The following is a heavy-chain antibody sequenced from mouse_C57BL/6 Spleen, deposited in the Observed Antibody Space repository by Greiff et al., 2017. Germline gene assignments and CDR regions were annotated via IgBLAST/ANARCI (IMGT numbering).Heavy chain of an antibody. Sequence: VQLQQSGPGLVQPSQSLSITCTVSGFSLTSYGVHWVRQSPGKGLEWLGVIWRGGSTDYNAAFMSRLSITKDNSKSQVFFKMNSLQADDTAIYYCAKNDGSSQYYFDYWGQGTTLTVSS. CDR3: AKNDGSSQYYFDY. J-gene: IGHJ2*01. V-gene: IGHV2-5*01. D-gene: IGHD1-1*01. CDR1: GFSLTSYG. CDR2: IWRGGST.